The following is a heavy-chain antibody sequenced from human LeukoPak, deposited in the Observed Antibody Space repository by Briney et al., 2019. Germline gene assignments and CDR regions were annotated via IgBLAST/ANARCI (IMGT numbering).Heavy chain of an antibody. CDR3: ARSPRWLYFDY. J-gene: IGHJ4*02. CDR1: GGSISSYY. V-gene: IGHV4-59*01. CDR2: FYNSGNT. Sequence: SETLSLTCTVSGGSISSYYWSWVRQPPGKGLEWIGDFYNSGNTNYNPSLKSRVTMSVDTSQNRFSLKLSSVTAADTAVYYCARSPRWLYFDYWDQGTLVTVSS. D-gene: IGHD5-12*01.